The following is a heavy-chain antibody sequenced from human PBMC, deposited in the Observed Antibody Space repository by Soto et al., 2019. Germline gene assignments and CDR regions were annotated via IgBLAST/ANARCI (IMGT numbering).Heavy chain of an antibody. CDR1: GGTFTTYA. Sequence: QVQLVQSGAEVKKPGSSVRVSCQASGGTFTTYAFNWVRQAPGQGLEWMGGIIPMYNKPNYAPNFLGRVTISADPSTSTAYMELTTLRSEDTAVYFCARGYSGGYYYAMDVWGQVTTVTVSS. D-gene: IGHD4-4*01. CDR2: IIPMYNKP. V-gene: IGHV1-69*01. J-gene: IGHJ6*02. CDR3: ARGYSGGYYYAMDV.